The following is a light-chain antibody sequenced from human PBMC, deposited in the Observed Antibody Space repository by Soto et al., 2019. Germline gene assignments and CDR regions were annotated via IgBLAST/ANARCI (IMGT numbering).Light chain of an antibody. CDR1: QSISNY. CDR3: QHRSNWPPMYT. Sequence: EIVLTQSPGTLSLSPGERATLSCRASQSISNYLAWYQQRPGQSPRLLIYAASSRATGVPDRFSGGGSATDFTLTVSRLEPEDFAIYHCQHRSNWPPMYTFGQGTKLEIK. CDR2: AAS. V-gene: IGKV3D-20*02. J-gene: IGKJ2*01.